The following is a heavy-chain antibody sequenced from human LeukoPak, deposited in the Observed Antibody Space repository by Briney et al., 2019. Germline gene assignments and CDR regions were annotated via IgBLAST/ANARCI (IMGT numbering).Heavy chain of an antibody. CDR2: INHSGST. CDR1: GGSFSGYY. CDR3: ARDSRYCSSTSCSSLDAFDI. Sequence: SETLSLTCAVYGGSFSGYYWSWIRQPPGKGLEWIGEINHSGSTNYNPSLKSRVTISVDTSKNQFSLKLSSVTAADTAVYYCARDSRYCSSTSCSSLDAFDIWGQGTMVTVSS. D-gene: IGHD2-2*01. J-gene: IGHJ3*02. V-gene: IGHV4-34*01.